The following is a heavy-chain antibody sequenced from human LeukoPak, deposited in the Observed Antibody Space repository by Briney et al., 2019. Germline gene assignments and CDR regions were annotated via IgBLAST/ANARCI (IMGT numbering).Heavy chain of an antibody. CDR2: IIPIFGTA. D-gene: IGHD3-3*01. J-gene: IGHJ4*02. CDR1: GGTFSSYA. CDR3: ARVSHHGDFDY. Sequence: SVEVSCKAPGGTFSSYAISWVRQAPGQGLEWMGGIIPIFGTANYAQKFQGRVTITADKSTSTAYMELSSLRSEDTAVYYCARVSHHGDFDYWGQGTLVTVSS. V-gene: IGHV1-69*06.